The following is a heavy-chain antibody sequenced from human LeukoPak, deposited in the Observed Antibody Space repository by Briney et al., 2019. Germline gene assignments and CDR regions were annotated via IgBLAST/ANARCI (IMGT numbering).Heavy chain of an antibody. D-gene: IGHD2-2*02. V-gene: IGHV5-10-1*01. J-gene: IGHJ4*02. Sequence: GESLKTSFQGSGYSFTSYWISWVRQMPGKGLEWMGRIDPSDSNTNYRQSFHGHVTISADKSISTAYLQWSSLKASDTAMYYCATLGHTDNWGQGTRVTVSS. CDR1: GYSFTSYW. CDR3: ATLGHTDN. CDR2: IDPSDSNT.